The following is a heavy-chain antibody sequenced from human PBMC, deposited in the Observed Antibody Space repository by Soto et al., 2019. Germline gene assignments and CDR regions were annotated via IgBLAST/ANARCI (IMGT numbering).Heavy chain of an antibody. V-gene: IGHV3-30*18. CDR2: ISYDGSNK. CDR3: AKDLLRFLEWLPDSQGFDY. CDR1: GFTFSSYG. Sequence: QVQLVESGGGVVQPGRSLRLSCAASGFTFSSYGMHWVRQAPGKGLEWVAVISYDGSNKYYADSVEGRFTISRDNSKNTLYLQMNSLRAEDTAVYYCAKDLLRFLEWLPDSQGFDYWGQGTLVTVSS. J-gene: IGHJ4*02. D-gene: IGHD3-3*01.